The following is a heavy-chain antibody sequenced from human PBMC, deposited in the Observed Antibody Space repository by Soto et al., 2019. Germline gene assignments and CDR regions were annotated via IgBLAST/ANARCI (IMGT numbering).Heavy chain of an antibody. CDR2: IYSGGST. CDR3: AHYDILTGKNDY. D-gene: IGHD3-9*01. V-gene: IGHV3-66*01. Sequence: EVQLVESGGGLVQPGGSLRLSCAASGFTVSSNYMSWVRQAPGKGLEWVSVIYSGGSTYYADSVKGRFTISRDNSKNTLYIQMNSLRAEDTAVYYCAHYDILTGKNDYWGQGTLVTVSS. CDR1: GFTVSSNY. J-gene: IGHJ4*02.